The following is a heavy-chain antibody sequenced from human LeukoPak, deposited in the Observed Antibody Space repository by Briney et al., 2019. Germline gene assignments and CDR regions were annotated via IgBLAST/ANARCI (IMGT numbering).Heavy chain of an antibody. CDR1: GFSFSTFG. CDR3: ARDSLYDDNGYYHYFDY. V-gene: IGHV3-33*01. J-gene: IGHJ4*02. D-gene: IGHD3-22*01. CDR2: IWYDASGQ. Sequence: GGSLRLSCAASGFSFSTFGMHWVRQAPGKGLEWVAMIWYDASGQHYADSVKGRFTISRDTSKNTLYLQMNSLRAEDTAVYFCARDSLYDDNGYYHYFDYWGQGTLVTVSS.